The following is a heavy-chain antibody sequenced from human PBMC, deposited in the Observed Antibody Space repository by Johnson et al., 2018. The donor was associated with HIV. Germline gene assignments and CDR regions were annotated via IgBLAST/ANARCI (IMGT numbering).Heavy chain of an antibody. D-gene: IGHD4-17*01. CDR2: ISYDGSNK. CDR1: GFTFSSYA. Sequence: HVQLVESGGGVVQPGRSLRLSCAASGFTFSSYAMHWVRQAPGKGLEWVAVISYDGSNKYYADSVKGRFTISRDNSKNTLYLQMNSLGAEGTAVYYCARALTTDAFDIWPRDNGHRLF. CDR3: ARALTTDAFDI. J-gene: IGHJ3*02. V-gene: IGHV3-30-3*01.